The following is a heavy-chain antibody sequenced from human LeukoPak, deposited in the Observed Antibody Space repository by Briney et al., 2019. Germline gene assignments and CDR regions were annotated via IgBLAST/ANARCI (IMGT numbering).Heavy chain of an antibody. CDR3: ARALLEYCSSTSCRLAHYYYGMDV. D-gene: IGHD2-2*01. J-gene: IGHJ6*04. CDR1: GGSFSGYY. V-gene: IGHV4-34*01. CDR2: INHSGST. Sequence: SETLSLTCAVYGGSFSGYYWSWIRQPPGKGLEWIGEINHSGSTNYNPSLKSRVTISVDTSKNQFSLKLSSVTAADTAVYYCARALLEYCSSTSCRLAHYYYGMDVWGKGTTVTVSS.